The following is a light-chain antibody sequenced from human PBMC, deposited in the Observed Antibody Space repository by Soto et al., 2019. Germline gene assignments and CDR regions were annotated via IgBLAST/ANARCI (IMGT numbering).Light chain of an antibody. J-gene: IGKJ2*01. CDR2: LGS. V-gene: IGKV2-28*01. Sequence: DIVMTQSPLSLPVTPGEPASISCRSSQSLLHSNGYNYLDWYLQKPGQSPQLLIYLGSYRASGVPDRFSGSGSGTDFTLKISRVEAEDVGVYYCQQYNSHMYTFGQGTKVDTK. CDR3: QQYNSHMYT. CDR1: QSLLHSNGYNY.